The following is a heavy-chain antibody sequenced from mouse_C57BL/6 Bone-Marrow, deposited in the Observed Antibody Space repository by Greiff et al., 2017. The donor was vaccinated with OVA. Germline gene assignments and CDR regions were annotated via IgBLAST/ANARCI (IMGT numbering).Heavy chain of an antibody. CDR2: ISNGGGST. Sequence: EVQLVESGGGLVQPGGSLKLSCAASGFTFSDYYMYWVRQTPEKRLEWVAYISNGGGSTYYPDTVKGRFTISRDNAKNTLYLQMSRLKSEDTAMYYCARRGTLTLFDYWGQGTTLTVSS. V-gene: IGHV5-12*01. D-gene: IGHD2-14*01. CDR1: GFTFSDYY. J-gene: IGHJ2*01. CDR3: ARRGTLTLFDY.